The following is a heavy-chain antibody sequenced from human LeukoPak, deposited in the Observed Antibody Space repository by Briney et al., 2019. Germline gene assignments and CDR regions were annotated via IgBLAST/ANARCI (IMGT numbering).Heavy chain of an antibody. J-gene: IGHJ4*02. D-gene: IGHD1-26*01. Sequence: QPGGSLRLSCAASGFTVSSNYMSWVRQAPGKGLEWVSVIYSGGSTYYADSVKGRFTISRDNSKNTLYLQMNSLRAEDTAVYYCARETYSGSYYFDYWGQGTLVTVSS. CDR1: GFTVSSNY. CDR3: ARETYSGSYYFDY. V-gene: IGHV3-53*01. CDR2: IYSGGST.